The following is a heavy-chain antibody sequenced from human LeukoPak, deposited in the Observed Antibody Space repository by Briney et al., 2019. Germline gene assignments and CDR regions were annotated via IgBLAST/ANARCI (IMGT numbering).Heavy chain of an antibody. CDR2: IYYSGST. D-gene: IGHD6-13*01. Sequence: ETLSLTCTVSGGSISSYYWSWIRQPPGKGLEWIGYIYYSGSTNYNPSLKSRVTISVDTSKNQFSLKLSSVTAADTAVYYCARTGAAGLDYWGQGTLVTVSS. J-gene: IGHJ4*02. V-gene: IGHV4-59*01. CDR3: ARTGAAGLDY. CDR1: GGSISSYY.